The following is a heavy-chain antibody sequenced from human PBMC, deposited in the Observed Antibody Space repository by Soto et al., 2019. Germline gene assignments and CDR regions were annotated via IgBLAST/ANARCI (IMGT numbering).Heavy chain of an antibody. CDR3: AKAHSSGWSIPDCFDI. J-gene: IGHJ3*02. Sequence: EVQLLESGGGLVQPGGSLRLSCAASGLTFSTYAMTWVRQAPGKGLEWVSGVSGSGDITYYADSVQGRFTISRDNSKNTVYLQMNSLRAEDTAVYYCAKAHSSGWSIPDCFDIWGQGTMVTVSS. V-gene: IGHV3-23*01. D-gene: IGHD6-19*01. CDR1: GLTFSTYA. CDR2: VSGSGDIT.